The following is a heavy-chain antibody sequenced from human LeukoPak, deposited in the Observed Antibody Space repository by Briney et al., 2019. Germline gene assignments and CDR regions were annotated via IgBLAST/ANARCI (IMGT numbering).Heavy chain of an antibody. CDR3: ARDRGWSGYSSSWYRGEYYFDY. D-gene: IGHD6-13*01. J-gene: IGHJ4*02. CDR2: ISSSSSTI. Sequence: PGGSLRLSCAASGFTFSSYSMHWVRQAPGKGLEWVSYISSSSSTIYYADSVKGRFTISRDNAKNSLYLQMNSLRDEDTAVYYCARDRGWSGYSSSWYRGEYYFDYWGQGTLVTVSS. CDR1: GFTFSSYS. V-gene: IGHV3-48*02.